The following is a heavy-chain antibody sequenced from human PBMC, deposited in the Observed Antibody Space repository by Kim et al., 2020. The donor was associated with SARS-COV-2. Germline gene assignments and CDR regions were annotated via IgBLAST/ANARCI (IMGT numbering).Heavy chain of an antibody. CDR2: ISSSSSYI. J-gene: IGHJ6*02. D-gene: IGHD3-10*01. CDR3: ARDLYPSITMVRGLSMDV. V-gene: IGHV3-21*01. Sequence: GGSLRLSCAASGFTFSSYSMNWVRQAPGKGLEWVSSISSSSSYIYYADSVKGRFTISRDNAKNSLYLQMNSLRAEDTAVYYCARDLYPSITMVRGLSMDVWGQGTTVTVSS. CDR1: GFTFSSYS.